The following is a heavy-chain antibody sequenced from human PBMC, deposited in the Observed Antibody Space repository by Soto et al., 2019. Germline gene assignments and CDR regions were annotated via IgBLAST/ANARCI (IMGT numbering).Heavy chain of an antibody. CDR2: LSGSSGST. CDR1: GFTFSNYA. D-gene: IGHD2-2*01. J-gene: IGHJ5*02. Sequence: PGGSLRLSCAASGFTFSNYAMSWVRQAPGKGLEWVSTLSGSSGSTYYADSVKGRFTISRDNSKNTLYLQMNSLRAEDTAVYYCAKDTVPVATPWFDPWGQGTLVTVSS. V-gene: IGHV3-23*01. CDR3: AKDTVPVATPWFDP.